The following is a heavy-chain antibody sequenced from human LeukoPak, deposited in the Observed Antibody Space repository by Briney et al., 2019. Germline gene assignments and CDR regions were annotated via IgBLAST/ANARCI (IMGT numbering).Heavy chain of an antibody. V-gene: IGHV3-7*05. J-gene: IGHJ4*02. CDR3: ARAGYSSGWFAYY. D-gene: IGHD6-19*01. CDR1: GFTFSNYW. CDR2: MVQEGSEK. Sequence: GGSMRLSCAASGFTFSNYWMSWVRQAPGKGLEWVANMVQEGSEKYYVDSVKGRFTISRDNAKNSLYLQMNSLRAEDTAMYYCARAGYSSGWFAYYWGQGTLVTVSS.